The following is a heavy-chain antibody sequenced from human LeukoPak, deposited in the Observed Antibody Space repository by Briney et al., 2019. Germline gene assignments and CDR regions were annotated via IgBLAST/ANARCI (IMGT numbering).Heavy chain of an antibody. D-gene: IGHD4-23*01. CDR3: AREATVVTPLGGRGY. V-gene: IGHV1-69*13. Sequence: SVKVSCKASGGTFSSYAISWVRQAPGQGLEWMGGIIPIFGTANYAQKFQGRVTITADESTSTAYMELSSLRSEDTAVYYCAREATVVTPLGGRGYWGQGTLVTVSS. J-gene: IGHJ4*02. CDR1: GGTFSSYA. CDR2: IIPIFGTA.